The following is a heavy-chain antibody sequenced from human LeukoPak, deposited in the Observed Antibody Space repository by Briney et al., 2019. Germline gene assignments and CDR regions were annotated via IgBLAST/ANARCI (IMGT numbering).Heavy chain of an antibody. D-gene: IGHD1-14*01. CDR3: ARHPRPDWYFDL. J-gene: IGHJ2*01. Sequence: GESLKISCKGSGFSFTTHWIAWVRQMPGKGLEWMGIIYLGDSDTRYSLSFQGQVTISADKSIGTAYLQWSSLKASDTAMYYCARHPRPDWYFDLWGRGTLVTVSS. CDR1: GFSFTTHW. CDR2: IYLGDSDT. V-gene: IGHV5-51*01.